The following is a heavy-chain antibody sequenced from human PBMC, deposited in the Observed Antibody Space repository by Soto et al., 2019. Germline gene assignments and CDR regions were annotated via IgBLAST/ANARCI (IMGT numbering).Heavy chain of an antibody. CDR3: ASRDYNDAFDI. Sequence: QVQLQESGPGLVKPSETLSLTCTVSGVSISTYYWTWIRQPPGKGLEWIGQVFYSGHTNYNPSLTSRVTISVDASRNQFSLRLGSVTAADTAMYYCASRDYNDAFDIWGQGTLVTVSS. D-gene: IGHD4-4*01. J-gene: IGHJ3*02. V-gene: IGHV4-59*01. CDR2: VFYSGHT. CDR1: GVSISTYY.